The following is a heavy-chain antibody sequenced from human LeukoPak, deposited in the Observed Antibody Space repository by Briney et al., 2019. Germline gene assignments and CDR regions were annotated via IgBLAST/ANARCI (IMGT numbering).Heavy chain of an antibody. CDR2: ISYDGSNK. CDR3: TRDVRDEYTSGWYPIGY. J-gene: IGHJ4*02. Sequence: GGSLRLSCAASGFTFSSYAMHWVRQAPGKGLEWVAVISYDGSNKYYADSVKGRFTISRDNSKNTLYLQMNSLRAEDTAVYYCTRDVRDEYTSGWYPIGYWGQGTLVTVSS. CDR1: GFTFSSYA. V-gene: IGHV3-30-3*01. D-gene: IGHD6-19*01.